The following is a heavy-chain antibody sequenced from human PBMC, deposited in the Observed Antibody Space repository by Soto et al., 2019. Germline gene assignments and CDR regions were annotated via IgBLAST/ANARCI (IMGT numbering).Heavy chain of an antibody. J-gene: IGHJ3*02. Sequence: QMQLVESGGGVVQPGRSLRLSCAASGFTFSSYAMHWVRQAPGKGLEWVAVISYDGSNKYYADSVKGRFTISRDNSKNTLYLQMNSLRAEDTAVYYCAIRYCSSTSCLVGAFDIWGQGTMVTVSS. CDR1: GFTFSSYA. CDR2: ISYDGSNK. V-gene: IGHV3-30-3*01. D-gene: IGHD2-2*01. CDR3: AIRYCSSTSCLVGAFDI.